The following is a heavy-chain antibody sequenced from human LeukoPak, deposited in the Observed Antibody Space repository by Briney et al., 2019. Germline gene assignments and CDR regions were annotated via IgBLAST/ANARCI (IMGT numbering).Heavy chain of an antibody. J-gene: IGHJ5*02. D-gene: IGHD4-11*01. Sequence: GGSLRLSCVASGFTFSSYGMHWVRQAPGKGLEWAAIVWHDGSDKYYADSVKGRFTVSRDNSKNTIYLQLNSLRAEDTAVYYCARDLDYSNHFSWFDPWGQGTLVIVSS. CDR1: GFTFSSYG. CDR2: VWHDGSDK. CDR3: ARDLDYSNHFSWFDP. V-gene: IGHV3-33*01.